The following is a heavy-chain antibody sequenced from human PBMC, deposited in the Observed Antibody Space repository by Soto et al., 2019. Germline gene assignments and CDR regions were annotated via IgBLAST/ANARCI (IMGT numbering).Heavy chain of an antibody. CDR3: ARDSRDGGSYYFFDY. Sequence: QVQLQESGPGLVKPSQTLSLTCTVSGGSISSGGYYWSWIRQHPGKGLEWIGYIYYSGSTYYNPSLKSRVTISVDTSKNQFSLKLSSVTAADTAVYYCARDSRDGGSYYFFDYWGQGTLVTVSS. CDR1: GGSISSGGYY. V-gene: IGHV4-31*03. CDR2: IYYSGST. D-gene: IGHD1-26*01. J-gene: IGHJ4*02.